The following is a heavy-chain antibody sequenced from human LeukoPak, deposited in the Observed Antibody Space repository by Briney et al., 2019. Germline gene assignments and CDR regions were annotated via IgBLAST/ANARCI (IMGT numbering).Heavy chain of an antibody. CDR1: GGTFSSYA. CDR3: AMTPGLAVGGYFDY. CDR2: IIPIFGTA. J-gene: IGHJ4*02. Sequence: SVKVSCKASGGTFSSYAISWVRQAPGQGLEWMGGIIPIFGTANYAQKFQGRVTITADESTSTAYMELSSLRSEDTAVYYCAMTPGLAVGGYFDYWGQGTLVTVSS. D-gene: IGHD6-19*01. V-gene: IGHV1-69*01.